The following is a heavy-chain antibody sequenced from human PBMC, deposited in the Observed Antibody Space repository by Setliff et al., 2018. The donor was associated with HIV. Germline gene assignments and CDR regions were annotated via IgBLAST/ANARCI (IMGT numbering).Heavy chain of an antibody. CDR3: ATPRGLYSSSG. Sequence: GGSLRLSCAASEFTLSRYDMNWVRQAPGKGLEWVSSISSSSTDIYYADSVKGRFTISRDNAKNSLYLQMNSLRVEDTAVYYCATPRGLYSSSGWGQGTLVTVSS. D-gene: IGHD6-13*01. CDR2: ISSSSTDI. V-gene: IGHV3-21*04. J-gene: IGHJ4*02. CDR1: EFTLSRYD.